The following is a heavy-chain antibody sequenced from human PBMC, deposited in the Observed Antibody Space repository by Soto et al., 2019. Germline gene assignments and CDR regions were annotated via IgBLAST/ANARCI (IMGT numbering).Heavy chain of an antibody. CDR1: GGSISSSNW. Sequence: SETLSLTCAVSGGSISSSNWWSWVRQPPGKGLEWIGEIYHSGSTNYNPSLKSRVTISVDKSKIQFSLKLSSVTAADTAVYYCAREVGEFPPLTYPGNWFDPWGQGTLVTVSS. V-gene: IGHV4-4*02. CDR2: IYHSGST. J-gene: IGHJ5*02. CDR3: AREVGEFPPLTYPGNWFDP. D-gene: IGHD3-16*01.